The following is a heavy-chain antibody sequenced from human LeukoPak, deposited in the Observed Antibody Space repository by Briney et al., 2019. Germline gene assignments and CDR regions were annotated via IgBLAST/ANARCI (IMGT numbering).Heavy chain of an antibody. Sequence: GASVKVSCKASGYTFTGYYMHWVRQAPGQGLEWMGWINPNSGGTNYAQKFQGRVTMTRDTSISTAYMELSRLRSDDTAVYYCARAPSSGYDILTGYYNVDGETYFQHWGQGNLVTVSS. CDR3: ARAPSSGYDILTGYYNVDGETYFQH. J-gene: IGHJ1*01. CDR1: GYTFTGYY. V-gene: IGHV1-2*02. D-gene: IGHD3-9*01. CDR2: INPNSGGT.